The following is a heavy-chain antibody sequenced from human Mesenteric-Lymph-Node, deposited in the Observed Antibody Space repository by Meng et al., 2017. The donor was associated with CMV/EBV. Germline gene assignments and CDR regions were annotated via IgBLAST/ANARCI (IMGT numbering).Heavy chain of an antibody. V-gene: IGHV3-74*01. D-gene: IGHD2-2*01. CDR3: ARSNGGPAASYYYYYGLDV. CDR1: GFTFSSYW. Sequence: ETLSLTCAASGFTFSSYWMHWVRQAPGKGLVWVSRLNSDGSGTTYADSVKGRFTISRDIAKNTVYLQINSLRAEDTAVYYCARSNGGPAASYYYYYGLDVWGQGTTVTVSS. J-gene: IGHJ6*02. CDR2: LNSDGSGT.